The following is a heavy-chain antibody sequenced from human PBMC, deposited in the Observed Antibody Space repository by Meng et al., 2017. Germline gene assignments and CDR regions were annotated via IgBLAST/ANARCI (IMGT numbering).Heavy chain of an antibody. D-gene: IGHD3-10*01. V-gene: IGHV3-33*01. CDR2: IWYDGSNK. CDR3: AREGSTVGRGYYYYYYGMDV. CDR1: GFTFSSYG. Sequence: GESLKISCAASGFTFSSYGMHWVRQAPGKGLEWVAVIWYDGSNKYYADSVKGPFTISRDNSKNTLYLQMNSLRAEDTAVYYCAREGSTVGRGYYYYYYGMDVWGQGTTVTVSS. J-gene: IGHJ6*02.